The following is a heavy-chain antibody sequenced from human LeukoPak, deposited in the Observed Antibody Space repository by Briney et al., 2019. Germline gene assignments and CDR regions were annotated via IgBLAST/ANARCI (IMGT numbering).Heavy chain of an antibody. D-gene: IGHD1-26*01. CDR3: AGLGVGATNVTY. CDR2: IYHSGST. J-gene: IGHJ4*02. V-gene: IGHV4-30-2*01. Sequence: SETLSLTCAVSGGSISSGGYSWSWIRQPPGKGLEWIGYIYHSGSTYYNPSLRSRVTISVDRSKNQLSLKLSSVTAADTAVYYCAGLGVGATNVTYWGQGTLVTVSS. CDR1: GGSISSGGYS.